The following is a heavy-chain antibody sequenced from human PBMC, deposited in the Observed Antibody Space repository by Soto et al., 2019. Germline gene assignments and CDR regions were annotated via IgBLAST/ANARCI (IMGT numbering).Heavy chain of an antibody. CDR2: ISAYNGNT. V-gene: IGHV1-18*01. D-gene: IGHD1-1*01. Sequence: ASVKVSCKASGYTFTSYGISWVRQAPGQGLEWMGWISAYNGNTNYAQKLQGRVTIARDTSASTAYMELNSLRSEDTAIYYCARWKDNFDYWGQGALVTVSS. CDR3: ARWKDNFDY. CDR1: GYTFTSYG. J-gene: IGHJ4*02.